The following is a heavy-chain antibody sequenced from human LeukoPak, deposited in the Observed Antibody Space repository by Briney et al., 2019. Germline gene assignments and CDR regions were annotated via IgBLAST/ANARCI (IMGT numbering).Heavy chain of an antibody. D-gene: IGHD2-15*01. CDR3: ARVRGDCSGGSCYPLIDY. CDR1: GGSVSSGSYY. V-gene: IGHV4-61*01. J-gene: IGHJ4*02. Sequence: SETLSLTCTVSGGSVSSGSYYWSWIRQPPGKGPEWIGYIYYSGSTNYNPSLKSRVTISVDTSKNQFSLKLSSVTAADTAVYYCARVRGDCSGGSCYPLIDYWGQGTLVTVSS. CDR2: IYYSGST.